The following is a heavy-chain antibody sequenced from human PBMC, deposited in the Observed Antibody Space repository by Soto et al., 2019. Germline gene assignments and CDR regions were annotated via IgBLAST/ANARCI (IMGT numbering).Heavy chain of an antibody. CDR3: ARYGARGDYYDSSGSSWY. CDR1: GFTFSSYA. Sequence: QVQLVESGGGVVQPGRSLRLSCAASGFTFSSYAMHWVRQAPGKGLEWVAVISYDGSNKYYADSVKGRFTISRDNSKNTLYLQMNSLRADDTAVYYFARYGARGDYYDSSGSSWYWGQGTLVTVSS. CDR2: ISYDGSNK. V-gene: IGHV3-30-3*01. D-gene: IGHD3-22*01. J-gene: IGHJ4*02.